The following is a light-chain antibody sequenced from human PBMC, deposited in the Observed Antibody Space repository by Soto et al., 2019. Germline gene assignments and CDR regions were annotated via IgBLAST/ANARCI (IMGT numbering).Light chain of an antibody. CDR3: SSYTTSSTL. CDR1: SHDVGGYNY. CDR2: DVT. V-gene: IGLV2-14*01. Sequence: QSALTQPASVSGSPVQSITISCTGASHDVGGYNYVSWYQQYPGKAPKVIIYDVTNRPSGVSNRFSGSKSGNTASLTISGLQGEDEADYYCSSYTTSSTLLGGGTQLTVL. J-gene: IGLJ2*01.